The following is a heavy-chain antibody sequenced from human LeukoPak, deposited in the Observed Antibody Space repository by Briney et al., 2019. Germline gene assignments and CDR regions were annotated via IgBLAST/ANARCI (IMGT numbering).Heavy chain of an antibody. CDR1: GFTFSSYS. J-gene: IGHJ6*03. D-gene: IGHD3-16*01. Sequence: GGSLRLSCAASGFTFSSYSMNWVRQAPGKGLEWVSYISSSSSTIYYADSVKGRFTISRDNAKNSLYLQMNSLRAEDTAVYYCARDQRLAAMDVWGKGTTVTVSS. V-gene: IGHV3-48*04. CDR2: ISSSSSTI. CDR3: ARDQRLAAMDV.